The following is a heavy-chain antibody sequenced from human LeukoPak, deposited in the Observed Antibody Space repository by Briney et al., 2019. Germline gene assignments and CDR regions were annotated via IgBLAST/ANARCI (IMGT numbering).Heavy chain of an antibody. CDR2: INPSGGST. J-gene: IGHJ6*03. CDR1: GYTFTSYY. Sequence: GASVKVSCKASGYTFTSYYMHWVRQAPGQGLEWMGIINPSGGSTSYAQKFQGRVTMTRDTSTSTVYMELSSLRSEDTAVYYCARAASWSGYYGPLSFMDVWGKGTTVTVSS. CDR3: ARAASWSGYYGPLSFMDV. V-gene: IGHV1-46*01. D-gene: IGHD3-3*01.